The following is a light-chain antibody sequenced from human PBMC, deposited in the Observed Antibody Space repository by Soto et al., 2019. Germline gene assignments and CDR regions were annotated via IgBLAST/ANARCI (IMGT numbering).Light chain of an antibody. Sequence: VLTHPPSASGSPGQSVTISCTGTSSDVGGYNYVSWYQQHPGKAPKLMIYEVSKRPSGVPDRFSGSKSGNTASLTVSGLQAEDEADYCCSSYAGSNNFVFGTG. V-gene: IGLV2-8*01. CDR2: EVS. CDR1: SSDVGGYNY. J-gene: IGLJ1*01. CDR3: SSYAGSNNFV.